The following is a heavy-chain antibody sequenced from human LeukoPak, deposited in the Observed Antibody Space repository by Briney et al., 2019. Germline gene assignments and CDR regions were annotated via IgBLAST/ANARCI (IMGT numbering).Heavy chain of an antibody. Sequence: VSCKASGGTFISYTIAWVRQAPGQGVEWLGGIIPFFVSANYPQKFQGRVTIPADESTSTAYMELSSLRSEDTAVYYCATPPTGTTTTGEYYFDSWGQGTLVTVSS. CDR3: ATPPTGTTTTGEYYFDS. D-gene: IGHD1-1*01. CDR1: GGTFISYT. CDR2: IIPFFVSA. J-gene: IGHJ4*02. V-gene: IGHV1-69*01.